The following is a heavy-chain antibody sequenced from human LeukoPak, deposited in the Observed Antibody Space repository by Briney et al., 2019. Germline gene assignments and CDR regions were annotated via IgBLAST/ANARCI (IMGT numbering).Heavy chain of an antibody. CDR3: TRGLSSSWSGPHFQH. J-gene: IGHJ1*01. Sequence: PGGSLRLSCTASGFTFGDYAMSWFRQAPGKGLEWVGFIRSKAYGGTTEYAASVKGRFTISRDDSKSIASLQMTSLKTEDTAVYYCTRGLSSSWSGPHFQHWGQGTLVTVSS. CDR2: IRSKAYGGTT. D-gene: IGHD6-13*01. CDR1: GFTFGDYA. V-gene: IGHV3-49*03.